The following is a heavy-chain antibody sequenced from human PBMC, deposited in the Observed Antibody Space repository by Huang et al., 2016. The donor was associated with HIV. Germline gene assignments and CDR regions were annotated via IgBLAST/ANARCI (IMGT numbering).Heavy chain of an antibody. CDR1: GYSFSNYA. CDR2: SRTETGKS. Sequence: QVVLVQSGSELKKPGASVKVSCKASGYSFSNYAMHWVRQAPGQGLAWMGWSRTETGKSTYARGFAGRFVFSLDTSVNTAYLQISSLKTEDTALYYCARDARERRDPWVKYSWFDPWGQGTLVTVSS. CDR3: ARDARERRDPWVKYSWFDP. D-gene: IGHD2-21*01. V-gene: IGHV7-4-1*02. J-gene: IGHJ5*02.